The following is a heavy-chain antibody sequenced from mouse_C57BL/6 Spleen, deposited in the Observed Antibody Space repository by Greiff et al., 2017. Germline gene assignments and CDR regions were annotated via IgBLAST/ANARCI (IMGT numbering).Heavy chain of an antibody. CDR2: IGPGSGST. J-gene: IGHJ2*01. D-gene: IGHD1-1*01. V-gene: IGHV1-77*01. CDR1: GYTFTDYY. CDR3: ARYYVGSSYYFDY. Sequence: VQLQESGAELVKPGASVKISCKASGYTFTDYYINWVKQRPGQGLEWIGKIGPGSGSTYYNEKFKGKATLTADKSSSTAYIQLSTLASEDSAVYFGARYYVGSSYYFDYWGQGTTLTVSS.